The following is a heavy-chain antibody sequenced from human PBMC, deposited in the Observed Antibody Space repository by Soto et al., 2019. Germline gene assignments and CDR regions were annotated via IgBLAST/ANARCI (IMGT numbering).Heavy chain of an antibody. Sequence: GASVKVSCKASGYTFTSYDINWVRQATGQGLEWMGWMNPNSGNTDYAQKFQGRVTMTRDTSISTAYMELSRLRSDDTAVYYCARDRGFGVVIPPPPDYYYMDVWGKGTTVTVSS. J-gene: IGHJ6*03. V-gene: IGHV1-8*01. D-gene: IGHD3-3*01. CDR3: ARDRGFGVVIPPPPDYYYMDV. CDR1: GYTFTSYD. CDR2: MNPNSGNT.